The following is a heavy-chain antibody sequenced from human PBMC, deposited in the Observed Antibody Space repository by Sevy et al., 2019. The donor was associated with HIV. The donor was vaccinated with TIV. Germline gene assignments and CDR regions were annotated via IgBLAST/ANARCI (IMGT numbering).Heavy chain of an antibody. CDR3: ARVFSGSAPGFDY. D-gene: IGHD6-19*01. CDR2: IKNDGSAK. Sequence: GGSLRLSCAASGITFSESLMSWVRKAPGKGLEWVASIKNDGSAKFYADSVKGRFIISRDNAKNSLYLQMNSLRGEDMAVYFCARVFSGSAPGFDYWGQGTLVTVSS. J-gene: IGHJ4*02. CDR1: GITFSESL. V-gene: IGHV3-7*01.